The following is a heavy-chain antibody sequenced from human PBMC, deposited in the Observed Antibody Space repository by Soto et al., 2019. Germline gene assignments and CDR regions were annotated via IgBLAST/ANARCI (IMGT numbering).Heavy chain of an antibody. J-gene: IGHJ6*02. CDR3: ARVGMYSSGLHYYYYYGMDV. D-gene: IGHD6-19*01. Sequence: GASVKVSCKASGYTFTGYYMHWVLQAPGQGLEWMGWINPNSGGTNYAQKFQGRVTMTRDTSISTAYMELSRLRSDDTAVYYCARVGMYSSGLHYYYYYGMDVWGQGTTVTVSS. V-gene: IGHV1-2*02. CDR1: GYTFTGYY. CDR2: INPNSGGT.